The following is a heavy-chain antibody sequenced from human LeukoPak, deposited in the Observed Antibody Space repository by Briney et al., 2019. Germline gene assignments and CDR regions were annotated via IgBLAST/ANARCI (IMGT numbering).Heavy chain of an antibody. V-gene: IGHV1-69*04. Sequence: SVKVSCKASGGTFSSYAISWVRQAPGQGLEWMGRIIPILGIANYAQKFQGRVTVTADKSTSTAYMELSSLRSEDTAVYYCARDRYDSPFDYWGQGTLVTVSS. CDR3: ARDRYDSPFDY. J-gene: IGHJ4*02. CDR1: GGTFSSYA. CDR2: IIPILGIA. D-gene: IGHD1-1*01.